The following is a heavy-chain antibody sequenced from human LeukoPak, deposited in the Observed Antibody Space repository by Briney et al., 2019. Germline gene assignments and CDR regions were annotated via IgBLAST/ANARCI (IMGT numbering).Heavy chain of an antibody. CDR2: IYYSGTA. J-gene: IGHJ4*02. V-gene: IGHV4-31*03. CDR1: GGSISSGDFS. D-gene: IGHD2-8*01. CDR3: ARFSNAHGVKFDY. Sequence: KSSETLSLTCTVSGGSISSGDFSWSWVRQHPEKGLEWIGYIYYSGTAYYNPSLKSRVTMSVDTSKNQFSLKLDSVTAADTAVYYCARFSNAHGVKFDYWGQRTLVTVSS.